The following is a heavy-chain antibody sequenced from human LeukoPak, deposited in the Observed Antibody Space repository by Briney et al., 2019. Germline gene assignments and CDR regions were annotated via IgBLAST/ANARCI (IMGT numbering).Heavy chain of an antibody. V-gene: IGHV1-69*13. CDR3: ARAFGEFYYFDY. CDR1: GGTFSSYA. Sequence: SVKVSCKASGGTFSSYAISWVRQAPGQGLEWMGGIIPIFGTANYAQKFQGRVTITADESTSTAYMELSSLRSEDTAVYYCARAFGEFYYFDYWGQGTLVTVSS. D-gene: IGHD3-10*01. J-gene: IGHJ4*02. CDR2: IIPIFGTA.